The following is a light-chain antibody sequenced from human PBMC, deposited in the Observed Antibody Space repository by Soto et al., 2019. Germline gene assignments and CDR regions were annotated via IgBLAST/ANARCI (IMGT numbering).Light chain of an antibody. CDR3: GTWDSSLSAGV. CDR2: ENN. Sequence: VLXAPRSVCASLGQKVAISCSGRRSNIGNNYVSWYQQLPGTAPKLLIYENNKRPSGIPDRFSGSKFGTSATLAITGLQAGDEADFYCGTWDSSLSAGVFGTGTKATVL. V-gene: IGLV1-51*01. J-gene: IGLJ1*01. CDR1: RSNIGNNY.